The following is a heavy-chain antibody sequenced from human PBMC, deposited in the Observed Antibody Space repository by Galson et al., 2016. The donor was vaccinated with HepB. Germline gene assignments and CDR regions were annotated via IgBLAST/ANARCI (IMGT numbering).Heavy chain of an antibody. D-gene: IGHD3-22*01. J-gene: IGHJ3*01. Sequence: SLRLSCAASGFTFTTYAMSWVRQAPGKGLEWVSGISDSDPSTYYADSVKGRFTISRDNSKNTLYLQMNSLRAEDTAVYYRAKMSSSSAYYSDAFDLWGQGTMVTVSS. CDR1: GFTFTTYA. CDR3: AKMSSSSAYYSDAFDL. CDR2: ISDSDPST. V-gene: IGHV3-23*01.